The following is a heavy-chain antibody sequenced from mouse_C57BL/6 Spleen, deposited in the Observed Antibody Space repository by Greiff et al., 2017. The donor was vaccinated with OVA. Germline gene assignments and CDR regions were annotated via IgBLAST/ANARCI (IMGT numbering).Heavy chain of an antibody. CDR1: GFTFSSYA. D-gene: IGHD2-5*01. Sequence: EVKLVESGGGLVKPGGSLKLSCAASGFTFSSYAMSWVRQTPEKRLGWVATISDGGSYTYYPDNVKGRFTISRDNAKNNLYLQMSHLKSEDTAMYYCAPYSNYPFAYWGQGTLVTVSA. CDR3: APYSNYPFAY. J-gene: IGHJ3*01. V-gene: IGHV5-4*03. CDR2: ISDGGSYT.